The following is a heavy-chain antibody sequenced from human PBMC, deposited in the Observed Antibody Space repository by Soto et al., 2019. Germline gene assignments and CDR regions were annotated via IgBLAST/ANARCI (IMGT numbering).Heavy chain of an antibody. CDR1: GFTFSSYW. V-gene: IGHV3-74*01. J-gene: IGHJ5*02. Sequence: PGGSLRLSCAASGFTFSSYWMHWVRQAPGKGLVWVSRIESDGSSPIYADSVKGRFTISRDNAKNTLYLQMNSLRAEATAVYYCAKSNWFDPWGQGTLVTVSS. CDR2: IESDGSSP. CDR3: AKSNWFDP.